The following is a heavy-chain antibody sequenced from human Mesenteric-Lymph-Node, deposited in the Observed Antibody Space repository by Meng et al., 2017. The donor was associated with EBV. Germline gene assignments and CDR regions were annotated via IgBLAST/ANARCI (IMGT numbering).Heavy chain of an antibody. CDR2: VHYSGNT. CDR1: GGSISSDGIY. J-gene: IGHJ5*02. V-gene: IGHV4-30-4*08. CDR3: ARNSDCSTTSCFVSWFDP. Sequence: QLPESGRGLVTPSTSRTLTCCVSGGSISSDGIYWSWIRQPPGKGLEWIGSVHYSGNTNYNPALKNRVTISVDTSRNQIYLSLTSVTVADTASYYCARNSDCSTTSCFVSWFDPWGQGTLVTVSS. D-gene: IGHD2-2*01.